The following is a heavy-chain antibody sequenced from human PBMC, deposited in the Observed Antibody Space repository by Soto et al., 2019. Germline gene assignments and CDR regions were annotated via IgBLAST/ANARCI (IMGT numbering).Heavy chain of an antibody. CDR3: AKVVIGYCSGTTCDNY. CDR2: ISYDSSNR. D-gene: IGHD2-15*01. CDR1: GFTFSYG. J-gene: IGHJ4*02. Sequence: VQLLESGGGLIQPGGSLRLSCAASGFTFSYGIHWLRQAPGKGLEWVAYISYDSSNRFYGDSVKGRFTISRDNSNNTQFLQMNSLRAEDTSVYYCAKVVIGYCSGTTCDNYWGQGTLVAGS. V-gene: IGHV3-30*18.